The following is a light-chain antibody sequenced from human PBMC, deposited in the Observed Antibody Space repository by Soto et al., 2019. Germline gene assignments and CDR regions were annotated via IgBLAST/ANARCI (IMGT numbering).Light chain of an antibody. J-gene: IGLJ3*02. CDR3: SSYTTTSTLV. CDR2: EVR. CDR1: NRDVGSYNL. V-gene: IGLV2-14*01. Sequence: QSVLTQPASVSGSPGQSITIACTGTNRDVGSYNLVSWYQQRPCEAPKLIISEVRNRPSGISYRFTGSKSGNKASLTISGLQAEDEADYYCSSYTTTSTLVFGGGTKLTVL.